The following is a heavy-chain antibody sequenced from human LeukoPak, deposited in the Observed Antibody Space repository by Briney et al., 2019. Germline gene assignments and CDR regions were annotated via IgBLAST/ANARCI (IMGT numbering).Heavy chain of an antibody. CDR1: GYTFTGYY. D-gene: IGHD1-14*01. CDR2: INPNSGGT. CDR3: ASFVKFGGRPMPRYNDAFDI. V-gene: IGHV1-2*02. Sequence: ASVKVSCKASGYTFTGYYMHWVRQAPGQGLEWMGWINPNSGGTNYAQKFQGRVTMTRDTSISTAYMELSRLRSDDTAVYYCASFVKFGGRPMPRYNDAFDIWGQGTLVTVSS. J-gene: IGHJ3*02.